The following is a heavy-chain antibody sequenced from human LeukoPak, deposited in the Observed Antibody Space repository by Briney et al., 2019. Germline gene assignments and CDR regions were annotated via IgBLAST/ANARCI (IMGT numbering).Heavy chain of an antibody. D-gene: IGHD5-12*01. CDR3: AKSSGYSGYDPYYFDY. CDR2: ISYDGSNK. CDR1: GFTFSSYG. V-gene: IGHV3-30*18. J-gene: IGHJ4*02. Sequence: GGSLRLSCAASGFTFSSYGMHWVRQAPGKGLEWVAVISYDGSNKYYADSVKGRFTISRDNSKNTLYLQMNSLRAEDTAVYYCAKSSGYSGYDPYYFDYWGQGTLVTVSS.